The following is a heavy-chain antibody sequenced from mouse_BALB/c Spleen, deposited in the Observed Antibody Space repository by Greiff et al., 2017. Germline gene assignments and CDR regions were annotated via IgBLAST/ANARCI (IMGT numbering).Heavy chain of an antibody. J-gene: IGHJ2*01. CDR2: IYPGDGDT. V-gene: IGHV1-80*01. D-gene: IGHD2-1*01. CDR1: GYAFSSYW. Sequence: QVQLKQSGAELVRPGSSVKISCQASGYAFSSYWLNWVKQRPGQGLEWIGQIYPGDGDTNYNGKFKGKATLTADKSSSTAYMQLSSLTSEDSAVYFCARSEGQLWYDWGQGTTLTVSA. CDR3: ARSEGQLWYD.